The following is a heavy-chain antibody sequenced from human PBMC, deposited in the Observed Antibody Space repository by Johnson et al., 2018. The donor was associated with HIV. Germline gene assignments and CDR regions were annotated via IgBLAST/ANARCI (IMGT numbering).Heavy chain of an antibody. CDR3: ARKGDAFDI. CDR2: IKQDGSEN. V-gene: IGHV3-7*03. CDR1: GFTFSNHY. Sequence: VQLVESGGGLVKPGGSLRLSCAASGFTFSNHYMSWVRQAPGKGLEWVANIKQDGSENYYVDSVKGRFTISRDNAKNSLHLQMNSLRADDTAVYYCARKGDAFDIWGQGTMVTVSS. J-gene: IGHJ3*02.